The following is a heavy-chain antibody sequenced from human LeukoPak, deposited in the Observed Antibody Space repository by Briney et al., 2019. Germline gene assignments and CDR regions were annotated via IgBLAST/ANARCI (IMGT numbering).Heavy chain of an antibody. CDR3: AREGWLHLDYLDY. CDR1: GGTFSSYA. Sequence: SSVKVSCKASGGTFSSYAISWVRQAPGQGPEGMGWISAYNGNTNYAQKLQGRVTMTTDKSTRTAHMELRSLRSDDTAVYYCAREGWLHLDYLDYWGQGTLVTVSS. CDR2: ISAYNGNT. V-gene: IGHV1-18*01. J-gene: IGHJ4*02. D-gene: IGHD5-18*01.